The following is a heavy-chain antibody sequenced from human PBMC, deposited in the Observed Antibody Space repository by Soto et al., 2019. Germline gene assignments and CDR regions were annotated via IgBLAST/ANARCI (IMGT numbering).Heavy chain of an antibody. Sequence: SETLSLTCTVAGGYISGYCWSWIRPKPGKGLEWIGYIYYSGSTNYNPSLKSRVTISVDTSKNQFSLKLSSVTAADTAVYYCARRVKARYYDILTGPFHHYYYYMDVWGKGTTVTVSS. J-gene: IGHJ6*03. D-gene: IGHD3-9*01. V-gene: IGHV4-59*08. CDR2: IYYSGST. CDR1: GGYISGYC. CDR3: ARRVKARYYDILTGPFHHYYYYMDV.